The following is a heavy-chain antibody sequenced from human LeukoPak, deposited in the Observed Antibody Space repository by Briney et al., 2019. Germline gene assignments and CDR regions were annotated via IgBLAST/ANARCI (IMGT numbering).Heavy chain of an antibody. V-gene: IGHV3-23*01. Sequence: GGPLRLSCAASGFTFSSYAMSWVRQAPGKGLEWVSAISGSGGNTYYADSVNGRFTISRDNSKNTLYLQMNSQRAEDTAVYYCATRRADSSGFDHWGQGTLVTVSS. J-gene: IGHJ4*02. CDR2: ISGSGGNT. D-gene: IGHD3-22*01. CDR1: GFTFSSYA. CDR3: ATRRADSSGFDH.